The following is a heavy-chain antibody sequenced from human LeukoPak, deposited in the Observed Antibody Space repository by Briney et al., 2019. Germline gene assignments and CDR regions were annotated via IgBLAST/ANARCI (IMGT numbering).Heavy chain of an antibody. CDR3: VKDPRDTYGTNWFVS. CDR1: GFSFGNYA. D-gene: IGHD2-21*01. Sequence: GGSLRVSCVASGFSFGNYAMSWVRQAPGKGLQWVSQISGTGGATWYAGFARDRFTISRDNSKKTLYLQMSGLRVEDTAMYYCVKDPRDTYGTNWFVSWGQGTLLIVSS. V-gene: IGHV3-23*01. J-gene: IGHJ5*01. CDR2: ISGTGGAT.